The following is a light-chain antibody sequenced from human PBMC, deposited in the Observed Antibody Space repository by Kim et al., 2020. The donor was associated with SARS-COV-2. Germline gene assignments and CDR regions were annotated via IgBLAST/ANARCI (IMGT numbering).Light chain of an antibody. Sequence: LAPGESATPACKASQSVSSYLAWYQQKPGQAPRLLIYDASSRAPGIPARFSGRGSVTDFTLTISSLEPEDFAIYYCQHRGNWPPTFGQGTRLEIK. V-gene: IGKV3-11*01. CDR1: QSVSSY. J-gene: IGKJ5*01. CDR3: QHRGNWPPT. CDR2: DAS.